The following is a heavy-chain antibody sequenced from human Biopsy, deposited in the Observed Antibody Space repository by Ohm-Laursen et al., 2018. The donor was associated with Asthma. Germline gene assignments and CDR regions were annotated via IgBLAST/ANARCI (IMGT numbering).Heavy chain of an antibody. CDR2: IKKDGSEK. D-gene: IGHD2-2*01. V-gene: IGHV3-7*01. Sequence: GSLRLSCSAPGFTFGDYWMSWVRQAPGKGLEWVANIKKDGSEKYYVDSVKGRFTISRDNAKNSLYLHMNSLRAEDTAVYYCARGGYCTSPTCPWGRYATDVWGQGTTVTVSS. CDR3: ARGGYCTSPTCPWGRYATDV. J-gene: IGHJ6*02. CDR1: GFTFGDYW.